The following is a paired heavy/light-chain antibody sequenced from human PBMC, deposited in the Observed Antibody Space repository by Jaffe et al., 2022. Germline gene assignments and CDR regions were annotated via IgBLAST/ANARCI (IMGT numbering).Light chain of an antibody. Sequence: QSVLTQPPSVSGAPGQRVTISCTGSSSNIGAGYDVHWYQQLPGTVPKLLIYGNSNRPSGVPDRFSGSKSGTSASLAITGLQAEDEADYYCQSYDSSLSGYVFGTGTKVTVL. V-gene: IGLV1-40*01. CDR2: GNS. CDR3: QSYDSSLSGYV. CDR1: SSNIGAGYD. J-gene: IGLJ1*01.
Heavy chain of an antibody. D-gene: IGHD3-10*01. Sequence: QVQLVQSGAEVKKPGASVKVSCKASGYTFTSYYIHWVRQAPGQGLEWMGIINPSGGKTIYAQKFQGRVTMTRDTSTNTVNMELSSLTSEDTAVYYCARLAASGNYLFDYWGQGTLVTVSS. CDR3: ARLAASGNYLFDY. CDR1: GYTFTSYY. V-gene: IGHV1-46*01. CDR2: INPSGGKT. J-gene: IGHJ4*02.